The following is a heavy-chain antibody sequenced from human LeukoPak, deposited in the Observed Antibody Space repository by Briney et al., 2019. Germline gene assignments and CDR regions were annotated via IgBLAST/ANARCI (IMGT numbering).Heavy chain of an antibody. J-gene: IGHJ4*02. CDR1: GGSFSGYY. V-gene: IGHV4-34*01. D-gene: IGHD2-15*01. CDR2: INHSGST. Sequence: SETLSLTCAVYGGSFSGYYWSWIRQPPGEGLEWIGEINHSGSTNYNPSLKSRVTISVDTSKNQFSLKLSSVTAADTAVYYCARVVAATSNYFDYWGQGTLVTVSS. CDR3: ARVVAATSNYFDY.